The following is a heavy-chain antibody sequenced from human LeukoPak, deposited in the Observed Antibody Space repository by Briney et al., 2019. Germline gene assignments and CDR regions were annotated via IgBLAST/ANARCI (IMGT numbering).Heavy chain of an antibody. D-gene: IGHD1-26*01. Sequence: ASVKVSCKASGYTFTSYYMRWVRQAPGQGLEWMGGIIPIFGTANYAQKFQGRVTITADKSTSTAYMELSSLRSEDTAVYYCATELVGVFETWGQGTTVTVSS. CDR3: ATELVGVFET. CDR1: GYTFTSYY. V-gene: IGHV1-69*06. J-gene: IGHJ3*02. CDR2: IIPIFGTA.